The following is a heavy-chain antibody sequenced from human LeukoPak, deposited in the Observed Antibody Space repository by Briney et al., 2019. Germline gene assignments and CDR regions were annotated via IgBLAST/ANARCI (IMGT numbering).Heavy chain of an antibody. Sequence: GGSLRLSCAASGFTLSSYAMSWVRQAPGKGLEWVSAISGNGGITYYADSVKGRFTISRDNSKNTLYLQMNSLRAEDTAVYYCAKSAAAGTRLYYYYMDVWGKGTTVTVSS. CDR2: ISGNGGIT. CDR3: AKSAAAGTRLYYYYMDV. CDR1: GFTLSSYA. J-gene: IGHJ6*03. D-gene: IGHD6-13*01. V-gene: IGHV3-23*01.